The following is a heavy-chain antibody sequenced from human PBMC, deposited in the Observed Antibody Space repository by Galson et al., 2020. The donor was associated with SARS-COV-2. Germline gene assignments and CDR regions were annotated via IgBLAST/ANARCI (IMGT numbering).Heavy chain of an antibody. Sequence: GESLKISCAASGFTLSSYAIHWVRQAPGKGLEWVAVISYDGSSKYYTDSVKGRFTISRDSSKNTLYLQMNSLRDEDTAVYYCAREGDRGDAFDIWGQGTMVTVS. CDR2: ISYDGSSK. CDR1: GFTLSSYA. D-gene: IGHD3-16*01. J-gene: IGHJ3*02. CDR3: AREGDRGDAFDI. V-gene: IGHV3-30*04.